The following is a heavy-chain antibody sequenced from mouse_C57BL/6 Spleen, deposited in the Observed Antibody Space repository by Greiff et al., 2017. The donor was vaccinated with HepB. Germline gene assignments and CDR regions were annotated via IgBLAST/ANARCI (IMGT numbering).Heavy chain of an antibody. CDR1: GYAFSSYW. CDR3: AKRATMINYFDY. Sequence: QVQLKQSGAELVKPGASVKISCKASGYAFSSYWMNWVKQRPGKGLEWIGQIYPGDGDTNYNGKFKGKATLTADKSSSTAYMQLSSLTSEDSAVYFCAKRATMINYFDYWGQGTTLTVSS. V-gene: IGHV1-80*01. CDR2: IYPGDGDT. D-gene: IGHD2-4*01. J-gene: IGHJ2*01.